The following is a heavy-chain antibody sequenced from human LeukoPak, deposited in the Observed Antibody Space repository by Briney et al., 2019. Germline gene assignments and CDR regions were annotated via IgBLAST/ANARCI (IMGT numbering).Heavy chain of an antibody. CDR2: IVSSRMA. J-gene: IGHJ3*02. CDR3: ARAQGRDTMIVVGRRDAFDI. V-gene: IGHV4-38-2*01. D-gene: IGHD3-22*01. CDR1: GYSISSGYY. Sequence: TLSLTCAVSGYSISSGYYWGWIWQPPGKGLEWIGSIVSSRMAYSNPSLNIRVTISVATSKNQFSLKLSSVTAADTAVYYCARAQGRDTMIVVGRRDAFDIWGQGTMVSV.